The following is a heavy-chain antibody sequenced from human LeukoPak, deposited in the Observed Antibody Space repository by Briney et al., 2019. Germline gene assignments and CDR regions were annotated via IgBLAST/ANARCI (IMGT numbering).Heavy chain of an antibody. V-gene: IGHV3-7*01. Sequence: PGGSLRLSCAASGLTFSSYWMSWVRQAPGKGLEWVASINNDGSEKYYVDSLKGRITISRDNAKNSLFLQMNSLRAEDTAVYYCARQGYYARTGYYSWGQGTLGTVSP. CDR1: GLTFSSYW. CDR2: INNDGSEK. CDR3: ARQGYYARTGYYS. J-gene: IGHJ4*02. D-gene: IGHD3-22*01.